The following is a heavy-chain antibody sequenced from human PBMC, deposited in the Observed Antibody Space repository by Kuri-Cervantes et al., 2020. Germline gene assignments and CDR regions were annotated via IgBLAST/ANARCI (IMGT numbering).Heavy chain of an antibody. Sequence: GESLKISCAASGFTFSSYELNWVRQAPGKGLEWVSYISSSGSTIYYADSVKGRFTISRDNAKNSLYLQMNSLRAEDTAVYYCASYSGYGHFDYWGQGTLVTVSS. J-gene: IGHJ4*02. V-gene: IGHV3-48*03. D-gene: IGHD6-13*01. CDR1: GFTFSSYE. CDR3: ASYSGYGHFDY. CDR2: ISSSGSTI.